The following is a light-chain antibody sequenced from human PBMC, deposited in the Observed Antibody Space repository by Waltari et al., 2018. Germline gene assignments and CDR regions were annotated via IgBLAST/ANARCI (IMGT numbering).Light chain of an antibody. V-gene: IGLV4-69*01. J-gene: IGLJ3*02. CDR1: GEYSAYA. CDR3: QTWGTGIQV. Sequence: LVLTQSPSASASLGASVKLTCSLPGEYSAYAIAWHQQQPLKGPRYLMTVNSDGSHKKGDGISERFSGSGSDLARYLIITRLQSDDEADYFCQTWGTGIQVFGSGTKLTVL. CDR2: VNSDGSH.